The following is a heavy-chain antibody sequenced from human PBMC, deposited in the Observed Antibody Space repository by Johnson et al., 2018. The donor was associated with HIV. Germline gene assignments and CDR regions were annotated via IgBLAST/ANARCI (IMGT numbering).Heavy chain of an antibody. CDR2: ISYDGSNK. Sequence: VQLVESGGGLVQPGGSLRLSCAASGFTFSSYDMHWVRQATGKGLEWVAVISYDGSNKYYADSVKGRFTISRDNSKNTLYLQMNSLGAGDTAVYYCARGDSRCLFRYGFDIWGQGTMGTVSS. V-gene: IGHV3-30-3*01. J-gene: IGHJ3*02. D-gene: IGHD6-19*01. CDR1: GFTFSSYD. CDR3: ARGDSRCLFRYGFDI.